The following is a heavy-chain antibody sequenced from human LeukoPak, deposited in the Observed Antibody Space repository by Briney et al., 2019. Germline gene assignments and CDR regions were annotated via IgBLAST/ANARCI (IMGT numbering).Heavy chain of an antibody. V-gene: IGHV3-30-3*01. J-gene: IGHJ4*02. Sequence: GGSLRLSCAATGFTFSSSAMHWVRQAPGKGLEWVAVISYDGSNKYYADSVKGRFTISRDNSKNTLYLQMNSLRAEDTAVYYCAREMPTTETFDYWGQGALVTVSS. CDR1: GFTFSSSA. D-gene: IGHD1-1*01. CDR2: ISYDGSNK. CDR3: AREMPTTETFDY.